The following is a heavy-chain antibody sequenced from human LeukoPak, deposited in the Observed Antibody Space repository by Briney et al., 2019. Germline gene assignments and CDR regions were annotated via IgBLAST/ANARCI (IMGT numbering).Heavy chain of an antibody. Sequence: ASVKVSCKASGYTFNNHYMYWVRQAPGQGLEWMGVINPSGGSTSYAQNFQGRVTITRDTSASTAYMELSSLRSEDTAVYYCARGGKPGVDYWGQGTLVTVSS. V-gene: IGHV1-46*02. CDR1: GYTFNNHY. CDR3: ARGGKPGVDY. J-gene: IGHJ4*02. D-gene: IGHD1-14*01. CDR2: INPSGGST.